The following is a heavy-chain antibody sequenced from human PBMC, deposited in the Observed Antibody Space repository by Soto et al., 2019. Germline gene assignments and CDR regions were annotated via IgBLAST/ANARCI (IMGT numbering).Heavy chain of an antibody. CDR2: ISYEGSSK. CDR1: GFTFSFYG. Sequence: QVQLVESGGGVVQPGKSLRLSCVVSGFTFSFYGMHWVRQAPGKGLEWVAVISYEGSSKFYADSVKGRFTISRDNSNNTLYLQMNSLRDEDTAVYYCAKERLRQWTPRGGMDVWGQGTTVTVS. V-gene: IGHV3-30*18. CDR3: AKERLRQWTPRGGMDV. D-gene: IGHD6-19*01. J-gene: IGHJ6*02.